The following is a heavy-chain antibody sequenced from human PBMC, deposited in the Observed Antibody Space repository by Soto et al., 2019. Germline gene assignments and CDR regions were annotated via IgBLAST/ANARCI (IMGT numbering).Heavy chain of an antibody. V-gene: IGHV2-5*02. CDR3: AHRPSDYIWGSYPT. Sequence: QITLKESGPTLVKPTQTLTLTCTFSGFSLSSSGVGGAWLSQPPGKALEWLALISWDGDKYYSPSLKNRLSISKDPSENLVVLTLTNVDPVDTGTYFCAHRPSDYIWGSYPTWGQGTLVTVSS. CDR2: ISWDGDK. D-gene: IGHD3-16*01. CDR1: GFSLSSSGVG. J-gene: IGHJ5*02.